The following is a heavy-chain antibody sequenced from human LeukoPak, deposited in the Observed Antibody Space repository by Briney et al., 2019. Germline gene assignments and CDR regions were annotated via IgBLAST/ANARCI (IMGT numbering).Heavy chain of an antibody. CDR3: AKDIQLST. Sequence: GGSLRLSCAASGFTFSDYYMSWIRQAPGKGLEWVSYISSSSSYTNYADSVKGRFTISRDNAKNSLYLLMNSLRAEDTAVYFCAKDIQLSTWGLGTMVTVSS. CDR2: ISSSSSYT. J-gene: IGHJ3*01. CDR1: GFTFSDYY. V-gene: IGHV3-11*03. D-gene: IGHD5-24*01.